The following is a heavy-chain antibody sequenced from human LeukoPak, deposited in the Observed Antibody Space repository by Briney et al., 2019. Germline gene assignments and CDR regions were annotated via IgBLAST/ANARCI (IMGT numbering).Heavy chain of an antibody. V-gene: IGHV3-53*01. CDR3: ARDNAPAGGGLDY. J-gene: IGHJ4*02. D-gene: IGHD2-2*01. CDR1: GFTVSSNH. Sequence: GGSLRLSCAASGFTVSSNHMTLVRQDPGKGLEWVSEIYTGGLTFYADSVTGRFTISRDNSKNTVYLQMNSLGVEDTARYYCARDNAPAGGGLDYWGQGTLVTVSS. CDR2: IYTGGLT.